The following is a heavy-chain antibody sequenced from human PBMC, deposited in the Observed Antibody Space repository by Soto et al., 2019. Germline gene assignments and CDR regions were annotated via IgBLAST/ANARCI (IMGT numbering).Heavy chain of an antibody. D-gene: IGHD3-10*01. V-gene: IGHV3-23*01. Sequence: EVQLLESGGGLVQPGGSLRLSCAASGFTFSSYAMSWVRQAPGKGLEWVSAISGSGGSTYYADSVKGRFTISRDNSKNTLYLQMNSLRAEDTAVYYCAKQEIPGSGSYWYYYGMDVWGQGTTVTVSS. J-gene: IGHJ6*02. CDR2: ISGSGGST. CDR3: AKQEIPGSGSYWYYYGMDV. CDR1: GFTFSSYA.